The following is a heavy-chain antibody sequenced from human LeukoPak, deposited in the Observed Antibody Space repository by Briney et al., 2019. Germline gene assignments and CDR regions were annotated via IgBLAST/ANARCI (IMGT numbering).Heavy chain of an antibody. D-gene: IGHD3-10*01. V-gene: IGHV4-4*07. J-gene: IGHJ4*02. CDR3: ARDFWDDYYGRYYFDY. CDR1: GGSISSYY. Sequence: SETLSLTCTVSGGSISSYYWSWIRQPAGKGLEWIGRIYTSGSTNYNPSLKSRVTMSVDTSKNQFSLKLSSVTAADTAVYYCARDFWDDYYGRYYFDYWGQGTLVTVSS. CDR2: IYTSGST.